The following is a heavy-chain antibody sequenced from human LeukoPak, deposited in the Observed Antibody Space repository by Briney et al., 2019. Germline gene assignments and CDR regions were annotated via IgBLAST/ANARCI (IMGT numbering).Heavy chain of an antibody. J-gene: IGHJ4*02. D-gene: IGHD3-22*01. CDR1: EFTVSSNC. Sequence: GGSLRLSCAASEFTVSSNCMSWVRQAPGKGLEWVSTIYSGGGTYYADSVKGRFTISRDNSRNTLYLQMNSLRAEDTAVYYSARDRHYYVSSGYHYWGQGTLVTVSS. CDR3: ARDRHYYVSSGYHY. CDR2: IYSGGGT. V-gene: IGHV3-53*01.